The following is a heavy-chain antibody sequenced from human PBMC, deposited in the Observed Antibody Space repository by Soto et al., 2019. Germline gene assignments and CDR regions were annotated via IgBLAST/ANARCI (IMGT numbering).Heavy chain of an antibody. CDR3: ARSQGSSTSLEIYYYYYYGMDV. V-gene: IGHV1-69*01. Sequence: QVQLVQSGAEVKKPGSWVKVSCKASGGTFSSYANSWVRQAPGQGIEWMGGIIPISGTANYAQKFQGRVTITADESTSTAYMELSSLRSEDTAVYYCARSQGSSTSLEIYYYYYYGMDVWGQGTTVTVSS. D-gene: IGHD2-2*01. CDR2: IIPISGTA. CDR1: GGTFSSYA. J-gene: IGHJ6*02.